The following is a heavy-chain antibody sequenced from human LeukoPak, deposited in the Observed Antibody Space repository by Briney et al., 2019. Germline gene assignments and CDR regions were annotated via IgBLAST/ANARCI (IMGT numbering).Heavy chain of an antibody. CDR2: IKQDGSEK. V-gene: IGHV3-7*01. CDR3: ARATRVQYSSSWYY. D-gene: IGHD6-13*01. J-gene: IGHJ4*02. Sequence: PGGSLRVCCAASGFTFSSYWMSWVRQAPGKGLEWVANIKQDGSEKYYVDSVKGRLTISRDNAKNSLYLQMNSLRAEDTAVYYCARATRVQYSSSWYYWGQGTLVTVSS. CDR1: GFTFSSYW.